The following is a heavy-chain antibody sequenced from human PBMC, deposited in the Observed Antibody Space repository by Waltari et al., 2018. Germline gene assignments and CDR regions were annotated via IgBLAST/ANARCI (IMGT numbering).Heavy chain of an antibody. Sequence: QVQLQESGPGLVKPSGTLSLTCSVSGGSMNSYYWGWIRQPPGKGLEWIGDIYYSGSTTYNPSLKSRVTISVDTSKNHFSMELTSVTAADTAVYYCARNTSGWYDNWGQGTLVTVS. CDR1: GGSMNSYY. J-gene: IGHJ5*02. CDR3: ARNTSGWYDN. V-gene: IGHV4-59*01. D-gene: IGHD6-19*01. CDR2: IYYSGST.